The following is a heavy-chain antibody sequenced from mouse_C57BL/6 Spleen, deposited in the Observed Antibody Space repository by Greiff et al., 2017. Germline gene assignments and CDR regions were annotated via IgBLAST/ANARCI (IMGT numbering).Heavy chain of an antibody. D-gene: IGHD2-4*01. CDR1: GYTFTSYW. V-gene: IGHV1-50*01. CDR3: ASKEDDYGFDY. J-gene: IGHJ2*01. CDR2: IDPSDSYT. Sequence: QVQLQQPGAELVKPGASVKLSCKASGYTFTSYWMQWVKQRPGQGLEWIGEIDPSDSYTNYNQKFKGKATLTVDTSSSTAYMQLSSLTSEDSAVYYCASKEDDYGFDYWGQGTTLTVSS.